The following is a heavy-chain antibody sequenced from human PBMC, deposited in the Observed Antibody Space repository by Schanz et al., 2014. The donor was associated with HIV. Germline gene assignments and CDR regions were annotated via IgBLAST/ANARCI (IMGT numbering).Heavy chain of an antibody. D-gene: IGHD3-22*01. CDR1: GFTFSSYA. V-gene: IGHV3-23*01. J-gene: IGHJ4*02. CDR3: AKPEYDSRGNSQSHFDS. CDR2: ISGSGGSP. Sequence: EVQLLESGGGLVQPGGSLRLSCAASGFTFSSYAMSWVRQAPGKGLEWVSTISGSGGSPYYADSVKGRFTISRDNSKNTLYLQMTALRTDDTAVYYCAKPEYDSRGNSQSHFDSWGQGTLVTVSS.